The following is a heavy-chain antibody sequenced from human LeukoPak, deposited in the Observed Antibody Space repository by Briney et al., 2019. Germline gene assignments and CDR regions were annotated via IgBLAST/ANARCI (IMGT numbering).Heavy chain of an antibody. CDR2: INTDGSST. D-gene: IGHD1-26*01. CDR3: AKEPVGAMMYNWFDP. V-gene: IGHV3-74*01. J-gene: IGHJ5*02. Sequence: GGSLRLSCAASGFTFSSYWMHWVRQAPGKGLVWVSRINTDGSSTSYADSVKGRFTISRDNAKNTLYLQMNSLRAEDTAVYYCAKEPVGAMMYNWFDPWGQGTLVTVSS. CDR1: GFTFSSYW.